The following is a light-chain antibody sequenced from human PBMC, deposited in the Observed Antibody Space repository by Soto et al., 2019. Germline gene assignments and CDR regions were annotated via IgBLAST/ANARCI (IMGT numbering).Light chain of an antibody. Sequence: EIVLTQSPGTLSLSPGERATLSCRASQSVSSSYLAWYQQKPGQAPRLLIYAASSRATGIPDRFSGSGSGTDFTLTINRLEPEDFAVYYCQQYGSSITFGQGTKVDIK. CDR2: AAS. CDR3: QQYGSSIT. V-gene: IGKV3-20*01. J-gene: IGKJ1*01. CDR1: QSVSSSY.